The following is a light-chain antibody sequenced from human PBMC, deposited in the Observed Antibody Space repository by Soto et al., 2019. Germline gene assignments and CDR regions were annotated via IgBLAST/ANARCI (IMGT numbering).Light chain of an antibody. V-gene: IGKV3D-20*02. CDR3: QQRSNWPIT. CDR2: DAS. J-gene: IGKJ5*01. Sequence: EVVLTQSPATLSVSPGERATLSCGASQSVSSSYLAWYQQKSGLAPRLLIYDASSRATGIPDRFSGSGSGTDFTLTISRLEPEDFALYYCQQRSNWPITFGQGTRLEI. CDR1: QSVSSSY.